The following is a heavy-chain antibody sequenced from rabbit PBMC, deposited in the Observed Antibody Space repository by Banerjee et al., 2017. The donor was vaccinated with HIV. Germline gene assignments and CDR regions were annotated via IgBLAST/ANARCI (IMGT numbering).Heavy chain of an antibody. J-gene: IGHJ4*01. Sequence: QSLEESGGDLVKPEGSLTLPCTASGFSFIGSNCKCWVRQAPVTGLEWMACINDANGGNKCYASWAKGRFTISKTSSTTVTLQMTILTAADTATYFCARDEHDSSYWGFYFNLWGPGTLVTVS. V-gene: IGHV1S40*01. CDR3: ARDEHDSSYWGFYFNL. D-gene: IGHD8-1*01. CDR2: INDANGGNK. CDR1: GFSFIGSNC.